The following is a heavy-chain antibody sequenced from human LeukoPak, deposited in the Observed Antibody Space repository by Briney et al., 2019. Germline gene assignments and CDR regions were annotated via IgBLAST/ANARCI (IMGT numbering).Heavy chain of an antibody. CDR2: MNPNSGNT. J-gene: IGHJ4*02. V-gene: IGHV1-8*01. CDR3: ARGTMVRGVTTGVGYRQGDY. CDR1: GYTFTNYD. Sequence: ASVTVSFKSSGYTFTNYDINWVRQATGPGLDWMGWMNPNSGNTGYAQKFQGRVTVTRNTSISTAYMELSSLRSEDTAVYYCARGTMVRGVTTGVGYRQGDYWGQGTLVTVSS. D-gene: IGHD3-10*01.